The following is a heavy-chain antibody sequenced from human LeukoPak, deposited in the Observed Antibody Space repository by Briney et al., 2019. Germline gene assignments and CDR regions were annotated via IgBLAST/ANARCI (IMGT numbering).Heavy chain of an antibody. Sequence: PGGSLRLSCAASGSTFSSYWMHWVRQAPGKGLVWVSRINSDGSSTSYADSVKGRFTISRDNSKNTLYLQMNSLRAEDTAVYYCVRQRYYYDSSGPYFDYWGQGALVTVSS. CDR1: GSTFSSYW. CDR2: INSDGSST. CDR3: VRQRYYYDSSGPYFDY. J-gene: IGHJ4*02. V-gene: IGHV3-74*01. D-gene: IGHD3-22*01.